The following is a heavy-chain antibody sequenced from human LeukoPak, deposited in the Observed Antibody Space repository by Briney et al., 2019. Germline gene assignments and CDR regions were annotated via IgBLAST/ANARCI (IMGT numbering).Heavy chain of an antibody. CDR1: GGSISSSSYY. J-gene: IGHJ3*02. V-gene: IGHV4-39*07. Sequence: SETLSLTCTVSGGSISSSSYYWGWIRQPPGKGLEWIGGIHYSGSTYYNPSLKSRVTISVDTSKNQFSLKLSSVTAADTAVYYCARFPNEIDAFDIWGQGTMVTVSS. CDR3: ARFPNEIDAFDI. CDR2: IHYSGST.